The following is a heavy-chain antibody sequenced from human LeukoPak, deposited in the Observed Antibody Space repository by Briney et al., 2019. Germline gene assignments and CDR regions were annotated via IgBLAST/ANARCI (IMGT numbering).Heavy chain of an antibody. D-gene: IGHD2-2*02. CDR2: ISYDGSNK. V-gene: IGHV3-30*03. Sequence: PGGSLRLSCAASGFTFSSYGMHWVRQAPGKGLEWVAVISYDGSNKYYADSVKGRFTISRDNSKNTLYLQMNSLRAEDTAVYYCVCKYTISWGQGTLVTVSS. CDR3: VCKYTIS. J-gene: IGHJ5*02. CDR1: GFTFSSYG.